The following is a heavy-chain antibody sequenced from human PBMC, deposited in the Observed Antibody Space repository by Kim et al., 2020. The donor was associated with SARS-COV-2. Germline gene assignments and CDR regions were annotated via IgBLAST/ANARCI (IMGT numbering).Heavy chain of an antibody. CDR2: SSGRPI. CDR3: AGRVFDY. J-gene: IGHJ4*02. Sequence: SSGRPIFYADSGKGRFTMSRDNAKTSLYLQMNSLRDEDTAVYYGAGRVFDYWGQGTLVTVSS. V-gene: IGHV3-48*02. D-gene: IGHD3-10*01.